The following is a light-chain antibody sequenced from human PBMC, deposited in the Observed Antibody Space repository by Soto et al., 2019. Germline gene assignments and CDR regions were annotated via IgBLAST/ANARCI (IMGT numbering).Light chain of an antibody. V-gene: IGKV3-20*01. J-gene: IGKJ1*01. CDR2: GTS. CDR3: QHYNNWPLT. CDR1: QDVSSSY. Sequence: EIVLTQSPGTLSLSPGERATLSCRASQDVSSSYLAWYQQKLGQAPRLLMYGTSNRATGIPDRFSGSGSGTDFTLTISRLEAEDFAVYYCQHYNNWPLTFGQGTKVDIK.